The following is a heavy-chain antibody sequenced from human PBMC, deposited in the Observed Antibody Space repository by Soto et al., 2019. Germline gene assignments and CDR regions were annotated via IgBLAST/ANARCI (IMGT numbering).Heavy chain of an antibody. Sequence: EVQLVESGGGLVQPGWSLGLSCAASGFTFSSYWMSWVRLAPGKGLEWVAHIKQSGSDRYYVDSVRGRFTISRDNAKNSPYLQMNSLRVEDTAMYYCASVKSWAVSPWGQGTLVTVSS. CDR3: ASVKSWAVSP. J-gene: IGHJ5*02. CDR2: IKQSGSDR. V-gene: IGHV3-7*01. CDR1: GFTFSSYW. D-gene: IGHD3-10*01.